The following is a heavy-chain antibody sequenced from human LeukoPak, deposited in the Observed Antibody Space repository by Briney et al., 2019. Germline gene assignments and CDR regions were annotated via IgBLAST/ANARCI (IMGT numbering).Heavy chain of an antibody. CDR3: ARGGYVIVRDWFDP. D-gene: IGHD3-16*01. CDR2: INPNRGDP. V-gene: IGHV1-2*02. CDR1: GYTLTGYY. Sequence: TLTLSCNASGYTLTGYYIHWIRQAPAQSLKWIGCINPNRGDPKYAQKFQGRVTLTRDTSMNTAYMDLSRLRSDDPAIYYCARGGYVIVRDWFDPWGQGTLVTVSS. J-gene: IGHJ5*02.